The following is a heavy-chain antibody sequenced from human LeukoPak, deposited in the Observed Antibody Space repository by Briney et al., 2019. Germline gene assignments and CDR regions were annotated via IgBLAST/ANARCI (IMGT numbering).Heavy chain of an antibody. CDR2: ISSSGSYI. Sequence: GGSLRLSCAASGFTFSSYSMNWVRQAPGKGLEWVSSISSSGSYIYYADSVKGRFTISRDNAKNSLYLQMNSLRAEDTAVYFCAKSQDGGRLFHFDYWGQGTLVTVSS. V-gene: IGHV3-21*04. J-gene: IGHJ4*02. CDR3: AKSQDGGRLFHFDY. D-gene: IGHD1-26*01. CDR1: GFTFSSYS.